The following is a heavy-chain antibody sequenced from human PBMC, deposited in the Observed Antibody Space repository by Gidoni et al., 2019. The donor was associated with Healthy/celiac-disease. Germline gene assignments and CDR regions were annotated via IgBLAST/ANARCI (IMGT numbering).Heavy chain of an antibody. D-gene: IGHD3-3*01. CDR1: GGTFSSYA. J-gene: IGHJ5*02. Sequence: QVQLVQSGAEVKKPGSSVKVSCKASGGTFSSYAISWVRQAPGQGLEWMGGIIPIFGTANYAQKFQGRVTITADKSTSTAYMELSSLRSEDTAVYYCARGTLGITIFGVVIPDKENWFDPWGQGTLVTVSS. CDR3: ARGTLGITIFGVVIPDKENWFDP. CDR2: IIPIFGTA. V-gene: IGHV1-69*06.